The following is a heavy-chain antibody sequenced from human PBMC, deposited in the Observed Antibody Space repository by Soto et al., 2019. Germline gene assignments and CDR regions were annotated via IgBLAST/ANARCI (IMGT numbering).Heavy chain of an antibody. CDR3: AITPGWFAGMAV. J-gene: IGHJ6*02. CDR1: GDTFSVYD. V-gene: IGHV1-8*01. CDR2: IHLESRKT. D-gene: IGHD6-19*01. Sequence: ASVKGSCKTSGDTFSVYDINWGRQATGQGLEWMGWIHLESRKTSFAQKFQGRLTMTGDTSIDTAYMGLTSLTSEDTAVYYCAITPGWFAGMAVWGQGTTVTVSS.